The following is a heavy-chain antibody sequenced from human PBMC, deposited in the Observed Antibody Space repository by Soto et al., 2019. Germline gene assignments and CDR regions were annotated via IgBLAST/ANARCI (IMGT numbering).Heavy chain of an antibody. CDR3: AREDRDRETGLVPAAIDGMDV. D-gene: IGHD2-2*01. CDR2: IIPIFGIA. Sequence: QVQLVQSGAEVKKPGSSVKVSCKASGGTFSRYSITWVRQAPGHGLEWIGRIIPIFGIASYAQRFQGRVTVAGDESPSSAYRELSSLRSDDTAVYYCAREDRDRETGLVPAAIDGMDVWGQGTTVTVSS. J-gene: IGHJ6*02. CDR1: GGTFSRYS. V-gene: IGHV1-69*08.